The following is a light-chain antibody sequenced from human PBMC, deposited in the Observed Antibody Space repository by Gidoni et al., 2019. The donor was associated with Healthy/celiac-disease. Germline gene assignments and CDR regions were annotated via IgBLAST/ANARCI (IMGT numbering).Light chain of an antibody. V-gene: IGKV3-15*01. CDR2: GAS. J-gene: IGKJ1*01. CDR3: QQYNNWPLWT. CDR1: QSVSSN. Sequence: EIVMTQSPATLSVSPGERATLSCRASQSVSSNLAWYQQKPGQAPRLLIYGASTRATGLPARFSGSGSGTEFTLTIRSLQSEDFAVYYCQQYNNWPLWTFGQGTKVEIK.